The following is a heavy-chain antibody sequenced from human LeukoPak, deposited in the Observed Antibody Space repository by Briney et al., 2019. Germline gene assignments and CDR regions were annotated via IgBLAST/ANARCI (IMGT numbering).Heavy chain of an antibody. CDR2: IYYSGST. CDR3: ARFRGGSSAGSYYYHYIDV. CDR1: GGSISSYY. D-gene: IGHD1-26*01. J-gene: IGHJ6*03. Sequence: PSETLSLTCTVSGGSISSYYWSWIRQPPGKGLEWIGYIYYSGSTNYNPSLRSRVTMSVDTSKNQFSLKVSSVTAADTAVYYCARFRGGSSAGSYYYHYIDVWGKGTTVTISS. V-gene: IGHV4-59*12.